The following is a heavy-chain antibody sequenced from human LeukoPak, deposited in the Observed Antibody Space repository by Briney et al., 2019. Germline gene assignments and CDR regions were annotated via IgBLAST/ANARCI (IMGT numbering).Heavy chain of an antibody. V-gene: IGHV1-69*04. CDR1: GGTFSSYA. CDR2: IIPILGIA. J-gene: IGHJ4*02. D-gene: IGHD3-22*01. CDR3: ADMGDSSGCYYEGPFDY. Sequence: SVKVSCKASGGTFSSYAISWVRQAPGQGLEWMGRIIPILGIANYAQKFQGRVTITADKSTSTAYMELSSLRSEDTAVYYCADMGDSSGCYYEGPFDYWGQGTLVTVSS.